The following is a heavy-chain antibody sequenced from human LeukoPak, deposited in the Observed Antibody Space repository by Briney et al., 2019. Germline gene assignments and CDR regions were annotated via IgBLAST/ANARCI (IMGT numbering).Heavy chain of an antibody. J-gene: IGHJ6*02. CDR2: ISSSSSYI. V-gene: IGHV3-21*01. CDR3: ARNGYSYGYGMDV. CDR1: GFTFSSYS. Sequence: GGSLRLSCAASGFTFSSYSMNWVRQAPGKGLEWVSSISSSSSYIYYADSVKGRFTISRDNAKNSLYLQMNSLRAEDTAVYHCARNGYSYGYGMDVWGQGTTVTVSS. D-gene: IGHD5-18*01.